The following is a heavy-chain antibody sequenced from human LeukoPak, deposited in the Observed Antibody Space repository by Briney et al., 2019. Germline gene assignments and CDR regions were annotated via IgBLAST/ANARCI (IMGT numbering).Heavy chain of an antibody. Sequence: GGSLRLSCAASGFTFSSYAMSWVRQAPGKGLEWVSAISGSGGSTYYADSVKGRFTISRDNSKNTLYLQMNSLRAEDTAVYYCARNPASIVVVPAAIYLDYWGQGTLVTVSS. D-gene: IGHD2-2*01. CDR1: GFTFSSYA. CDR3: ARNPASIVVVPAAIYLDY. J-gene: IGHJ4*02. V-gene: IGHV3-23*01. CDR2: ISGSGGST.